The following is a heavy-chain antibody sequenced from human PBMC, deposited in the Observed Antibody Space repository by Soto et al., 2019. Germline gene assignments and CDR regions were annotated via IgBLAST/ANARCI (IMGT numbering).Heavy chain of an antibody. CDR2: IYYTGTT. CDR1: GGSISPYY. D-gene: IGHD2-15*01. J-gene: IGHJ4*02. Sequence: SETLSLTCTVSGGSISPYYWSWIRQPPGKGLEWIGYIYYTGTTNYYPSLKSRVTMSVDTSKNQFSLKLSSVTAADTAVYYCARRARPMGCSGGSCYDPSFDYWGQGTLVTVSS. V-gene: IGHV4-59*08. CDR3: ARRARPMGCSGGSCYDPSFDY.